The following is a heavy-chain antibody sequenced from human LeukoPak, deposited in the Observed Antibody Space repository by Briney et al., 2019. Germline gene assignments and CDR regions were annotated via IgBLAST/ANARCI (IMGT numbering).Heavy chain of an antibody. V-gene: IGHV3-33*01. CDR2: VWFDGSKT. J-gene: IGHJ4*02. CDR1: GFIFSNSG. CDR3: ARERGAY. Sequence: GGSLRLSCTVSGFIFSNSGMHWVRRAPGKGLEWVAVVWFDGSKTYYGDSVKGRFTISRDNSKNTLYLQMNSLRAEDTAVYYCARERGAYWGQGTLVTVSS. D-gene: IGHD1-26*01.